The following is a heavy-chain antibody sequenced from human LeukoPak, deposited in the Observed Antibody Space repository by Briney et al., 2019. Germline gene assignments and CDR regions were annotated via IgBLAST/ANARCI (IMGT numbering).Heavy chain of an antibody. Sequence: PSETLSLTCTASGGSISSSSYYWGWIRQPPGKGLEWFGSIYYSGSTYYNPSLKSRVTISVDASKNQFSLKLSSVTAADTAVYYCARQTYDSSYWGQGTLVTVSS. CDR1: GGSISSSSYY. D-gene: IGHD5-12*01. J-gene: IGHJ4*02. V-gene: IGHV4-39*01. CDR3: ARQTYDSSY. CDR2: IYYSGST.